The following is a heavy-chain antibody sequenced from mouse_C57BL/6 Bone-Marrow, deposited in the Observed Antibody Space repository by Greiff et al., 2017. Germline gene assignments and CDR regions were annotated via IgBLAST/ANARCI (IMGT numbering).Heavy chain of an antibody. Sequence: SGPVLVKPGASVKMSCKASGYTFTDYYMNWVKQSHGKSLEWIGVINPYNGGTSYNQKFKGKATLTVDKSSSTAYMELNSLTSEDSAVYYCARYSKGYFDVWGTGTTVTVSS. CDR3: ARYSKGYFDV. V-gene: IGHV1-19*01. D-gene: IGHD2-5*01. CDR2: INPYNGGT. CDR1: GYTFTDYY. J-gene: IGHJ1*03.